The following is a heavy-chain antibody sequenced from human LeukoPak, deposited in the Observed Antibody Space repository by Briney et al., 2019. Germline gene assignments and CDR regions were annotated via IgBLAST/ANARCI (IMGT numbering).Heavy chain of an antibody. CDR2: VYYRGST. CDR1: GGSISGYY. D-gene: IGHD2-21*02. Sequence: SETLSLTCTVSGGSISGYYWSWIRQPPGKGLEWIGYVYYRGSTNYNPSLKSRVTISVDTSKNQFSLKLSSVTAADTAVNYCASGGDMRYFDYWGQGTLVTVSS. V-gene: IGHV4-59*01. J-gene: IGHJ4*02. CDR3: ASGGDMRYFDY.